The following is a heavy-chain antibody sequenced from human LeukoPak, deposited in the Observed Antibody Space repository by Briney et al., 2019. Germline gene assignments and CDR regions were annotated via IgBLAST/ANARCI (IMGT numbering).Heavy chain of an antibody. Sequence: ASVKVSCTASGYTFTGYYMHWVRQAPGQGLEWMGIINPSGGSTSYAQKFQGRVTMTRDTSTSTVYMELSSLRSEDTAVYYCARVVAMVIGAFDIWGQGTMVTVSS. CDR1: GYTFTGYY. D-gene: IGHD5-18*01. CDR3: ARVVAMVIGAFDI. J-gene: IGHJ3*02. V-gene: IGHV1-46*01. CDR2: INPSGGST.